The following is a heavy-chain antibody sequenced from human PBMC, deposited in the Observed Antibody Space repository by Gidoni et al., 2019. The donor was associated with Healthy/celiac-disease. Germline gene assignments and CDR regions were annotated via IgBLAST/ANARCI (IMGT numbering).Heavy chain of an antibody. Sequence: QVQLVQSGAAVKKPGSSVKVSCKASGGTFSSYAISWVRQAPGQGLEWMGRIIPILGIANYAQKFQGRVTITADKSTSTAYMELSSLRSEDTAVYYCARATSAVYGMDVWGQGTTVTVSS. V-gene: IGHV1-69*04. CDR3: ARATSAVYGMDV. CDR2: IIPILGIA. J-gene: IGHJ6*02. D-gene: IGHD6-25*01. CDR1: GGTFSSYA.